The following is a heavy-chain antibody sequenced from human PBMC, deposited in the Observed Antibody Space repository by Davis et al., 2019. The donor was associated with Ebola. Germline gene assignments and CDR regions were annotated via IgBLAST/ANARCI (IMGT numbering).Heavy chain of an antibody. D-gene: IGHD2/OR15-2a*01. CDR1: GFTSTSYS. V-gene: IGHV3-48*02. Sequence: GGSLRPSCAASGFTSTSYSMNWVRQPPGKGREWVSSISGSGDNTYYAASVKGRFTISRDNAKNSLYLQLNSLRDEDTAVYYCARDSIGGYRLFDYWGQGTLVTVSS. CDR2: ISGSGDNT. J-gene: IGHJ4*02. CDR3: ARDSIGGYRLFDY.